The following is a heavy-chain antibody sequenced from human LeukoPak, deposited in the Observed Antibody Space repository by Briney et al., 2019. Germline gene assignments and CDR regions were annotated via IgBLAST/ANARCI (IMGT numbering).Heavy chain of an antibody. CDR2: ISSSGNMI. CDR3: ARSYYYYYMDF. V-gene: IGHV3-48*03. J-gene: IGHJ6*03. CDR1: GFSISSYE. Sequence: GGSLRLSCAASGFSISSYEMNWVRQAPGKGLEWVSYISSSGNMIYYADSVRGRFTISRDNAKNSLYLQMNSLRAEDTAAYYCARSYYYYYMDFWGNGTTVTISS.